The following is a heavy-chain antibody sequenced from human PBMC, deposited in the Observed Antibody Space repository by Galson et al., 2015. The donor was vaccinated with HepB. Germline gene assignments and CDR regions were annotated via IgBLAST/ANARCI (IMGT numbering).Heavy chain of an antibody. CDR3: AREGDRYDFWSALDY. D-gene: IGHD3-3*01. J-gene: IGHJ4*02. V-gene: IGHV3-33*07. CDR1: GFTFSRPG. Sequence: LRLSCAAAGFTFSRPGMYWVRQAPGKGLEWVATIGYDGSNKYYDDSVKVRFTITRDNSKNTLSLHMNSMRAEDTAVYYCAREGDRYDFWSALDYWGQGTLVTVSS. CDR2: IGYDGSNK.